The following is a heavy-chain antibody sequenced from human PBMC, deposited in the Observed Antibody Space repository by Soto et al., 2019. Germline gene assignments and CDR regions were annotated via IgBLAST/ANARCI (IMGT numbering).Heavy chain of an antibody. CDR1: GFTFSSYS. Sequence: EVQLVESGGGLVQPGGSLRLSCAASGFTFSSYSMNWVRQAPGKGLEWVSYISSSSSTIYYADSVKGRFTISRDNAKNSLYLQVNSLRAEDTAVYYCARPSRYGDYLPDYWGQGTLVTVSS. J-gene: IGHJ4*02. CDR2: ISSSSSTI. V-gene: IGHV3-48*01. CDR3: ARPSRYGDYLPDY. D-gene: IGHD4-17*01.